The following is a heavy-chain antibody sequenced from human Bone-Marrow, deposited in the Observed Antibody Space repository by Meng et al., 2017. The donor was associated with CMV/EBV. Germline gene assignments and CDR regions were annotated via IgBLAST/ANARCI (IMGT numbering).Heavy chain of an antibody. CDR2: INPIFGTA. Sequence: SVKVSCKAPGGTFSSYAISWVRQAPGQGLEWMGGINPIFGTANYAQKFQGRVTITTDESTSTAYMELSSLGSEDTAVYYCARDGGYSSSWYCMDVWGQGTTVTVSS. CDR1: GGTFSSYA. CDR3: ARDGGYSSSWYCMDV. J-gene: IGHJ6*02. D-gene: IGHD6-13*01. V-gene: IGHV1-69*05.